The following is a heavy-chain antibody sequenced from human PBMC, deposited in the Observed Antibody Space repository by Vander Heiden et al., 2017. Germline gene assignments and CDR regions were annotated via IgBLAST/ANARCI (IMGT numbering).Heavy chain of an antibody. CDR3: AKDHSGWYGIDY. CDR2: ISGSGGST. D-gene: IGHD6-19*01. V-gene: IGHV3-23*01. J-gene: IGHJ4*02. CDR1: GFTFSSSA. Sequence: EVQLLESGGDLVQPGGSLRLSCAASGFTFSSSAMSWVRQAPGKGLEWVSAISGSGGSTYYADSVKGRFTISRDNSKNTLYLQMISLRAEDTAVYYCAKDHSGWYGIDYWGQGTLVTVSS.